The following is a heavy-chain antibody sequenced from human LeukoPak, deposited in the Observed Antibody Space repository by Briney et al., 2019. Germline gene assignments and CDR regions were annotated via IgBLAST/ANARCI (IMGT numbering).Heavy chain of an antibody. CDR2: ITGGGVST. CDR3: AKDARPSY. CDR1: GFPFSTSA. J-gene: IGHJ4*02. V-gene: IGHV3-23*01. Sequence: PGGSLRLSCAASGFPFSTSAVRWVRKAPGKGLCGVSAITGGGVSTYYAGSVKGRFTISRDNSKNTLYLQMNSLRADDTAVCYCAKDARPSYWGQGTLVTVSS.